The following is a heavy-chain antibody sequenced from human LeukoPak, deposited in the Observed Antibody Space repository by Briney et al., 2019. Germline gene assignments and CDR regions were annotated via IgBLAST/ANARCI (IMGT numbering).Heavy chain of an antibody. CDR1: GYTFTSYG. CDR3: ARDSRYSGTWYYPD. CDR2: FNPHTGGT. V-gene: IGHV1-2*02. J-gene: IGHJ4*01. D-gene: IGHD1-26*01. Sequence: ASVKLSCKACGYTFTSYGISWVRQAPGQGLEWMGWFNPHTGGTNYAQKFQGRVTVTRDTSIGTACMELSRLRSDDTAVYYCARDSRYSGTWYYPDWGHGTPVSVSS.